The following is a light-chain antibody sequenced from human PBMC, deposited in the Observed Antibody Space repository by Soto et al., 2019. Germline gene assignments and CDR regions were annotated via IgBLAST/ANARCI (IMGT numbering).Light chain of an antibody. CDR2: GAS. J-gene: IGKJ4*01. V-gene: IGKV3-15*01. Sequence: EVVMTQSPATVSVSPGEGVTLSCRASQTISNDLAWYQQKPGQAPRLLIYGASTRATGVPARVSGGGSGTEFTLTISSLQSADFAFYYCQQNNKWPPVTFGGGTKVEIK. CDR1: QTISND. CDR3: QQNNKWPPVT.